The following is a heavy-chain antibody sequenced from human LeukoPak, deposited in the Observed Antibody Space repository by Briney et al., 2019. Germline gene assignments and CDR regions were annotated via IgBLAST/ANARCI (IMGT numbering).Heavy chain of an antibody. V-gene: IGHV3-48*01. D-gene: IGHD6-13*01. Sequence: GGSLRLSCAASGFTFSSYSMMWVRQAPGKGLEWVSYISSSSTTIHYADSVKGRFTISRDNAKNSVYLQMNSLRAEDTAVYYCAREVIAAAEDYWGQGTLVTVSS. J-gene: IGHJ4*02. CDR3: AREVIAAAEDY. CDR1: GFTFSSYS. CDR2: ISSSSTTI.